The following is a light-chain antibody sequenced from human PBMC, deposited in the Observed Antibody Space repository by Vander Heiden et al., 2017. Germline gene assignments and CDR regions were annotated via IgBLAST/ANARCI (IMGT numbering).Light chain of an antibody. V-gene: IGLV8-61*01. CDR2: TTN. CDR3: SLYVGRGIST. CDR1: SGSVSSTYY. Sequence: QTVVTQEPSLSVSPGGTVTLTCGLSSGSVSSTYYPSWFQQTPGQPPRSLIYTTNTRSSGVPDRFSGSILGTRAALTITGAQAEDESDYYCSLYVGRGISTFGGGTKLTV. J-gene: IGLJ2*01.